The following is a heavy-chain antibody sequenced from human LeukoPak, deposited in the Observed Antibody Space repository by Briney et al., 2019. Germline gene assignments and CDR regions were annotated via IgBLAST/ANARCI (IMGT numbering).Heavy chain of an antibody. V-gene: IGHV3-30-3*01. J-gene: IGHJ4*02. CDR2: TSSDLNVK. Sequence: GGSLGLSCAASGFTFRNYVIHWVRQAPGKGLEWVAVTSSDLNVKLYADSVKGRFTISRDNSRSTLYLQMNSLRPEDTASYYCAREGYYGSGSPPSLYFDYWGQGTLVTVSS. D-gene: IGHD3-10*01. CDR3: AREGYYGSGSPPSLYFDY. CDR1: GFTFRNYV.